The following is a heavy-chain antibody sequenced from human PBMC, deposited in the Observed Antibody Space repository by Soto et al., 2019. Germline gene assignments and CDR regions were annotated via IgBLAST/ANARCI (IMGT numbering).Heavy chain of an antibody. CDR3: AGGYYDFWSGINYYYYGMDV. V-gene: IGHV4-39*01. J-gene: IGHJ6*02. CDR2: IYYSGST. D-gene: IGHD3-3*01. CDR1: GGSISSSSYY. Sequence: SSETLSLTCTVSGGSISSSSYYWGWIRQPPGKGLEWIGSIYYSGSTYYNPSLKSRVTISVDTSKNQFSLKLSSVTAADTAVYYCAGGYYDFWSGINYYYYGMDVWGQGTTVTV.